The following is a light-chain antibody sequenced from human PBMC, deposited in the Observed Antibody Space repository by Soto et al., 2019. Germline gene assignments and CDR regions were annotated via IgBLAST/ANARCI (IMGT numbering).Light chain of an antibody. Sequence: EIVLTQSPATLSLSPGETATLSCRASQSIGSYLAWYQQRPGQAPRLLIYDASDTATAIPARFSGSGSGTDFTVTISSLEPEDFAVYYCQQRNSWPRTFGQGTKVEIK. CDR1: QSIGSY. CDR3: QQRNSWPRT. CDR2: DAS. J-gene: IGKJ1*01. V-gene: IGKV3-11*01.